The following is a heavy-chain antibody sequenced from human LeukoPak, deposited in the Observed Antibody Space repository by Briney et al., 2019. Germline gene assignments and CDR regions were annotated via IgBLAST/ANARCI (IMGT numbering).Heavy chain of an antibody. J-gene: IGHJ4*02. Sequence: GGSLRLSCAASGFIFSSYAMHWVRQAPDKGLEWVAVISHDGSDKYYADSVKGRFTISRDNAKTSLYLQMNSLRAEDTAVYYCARDLSGVAGYTYGRGIDYWGQGTLVTVSS. CDR2: ISHDGSDK. CDR3: ARDLSGVAGYTYGRGIDY. V-gene: IGHV3-30*04. CDR1: GFIFSSYA. D-gene: IGHD5-18*01.